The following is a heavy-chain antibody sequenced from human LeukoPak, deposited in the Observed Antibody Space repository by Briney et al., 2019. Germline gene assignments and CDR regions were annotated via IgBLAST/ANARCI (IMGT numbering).Heavy chain of an antibody. CDR2: FQTGGSI. CDR1: RGSLNRWF. D-gene: IGHD3-10*01. V-gene: IGHV4-4*07. J-gene: IGHJ4*02. Sequence: PSETLSLTCTVSRGSLNRWFWSWIRQPAGTGREWIGRFQTGGSIISNPYLRSRVTMSLDTSKNQFFLELTSVTAADTAVYYCATGSGDLDHWGQGTLVTVSS. CDR3: ATGSGDLDH.